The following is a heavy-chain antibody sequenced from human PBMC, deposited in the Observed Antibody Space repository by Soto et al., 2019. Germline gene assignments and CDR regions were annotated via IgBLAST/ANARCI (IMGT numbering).Heavy chain of an antibody. V-gene: IGHV1-69*13. Sequence: SVKVSCKASGGTFSSYAISWVRQAPGQGLEWMGGIIPIFGTANYAQKFQGRVTITADESTNSVYLQMNSLRAEDTAVYYCARDELGLDYWGQGTLVTVSS. CDR1: GGTFSSYA. J-gene: IGHJ4*02. CDR2: IIPIFGTA. D-gene: IGHD1-7*01. CDR3: ARDELGLDY.